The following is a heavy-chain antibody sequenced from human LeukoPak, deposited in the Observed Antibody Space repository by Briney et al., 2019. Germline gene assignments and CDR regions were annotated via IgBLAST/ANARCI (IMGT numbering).Heavy chain of an antibody. D-gene: IGHD3-22*01. J-gene: IGHJ3*02. Sequence: SQTLSLTCTVSGGSISSGDYYWSWIRQPPGKGLEWIGYIYYSGSTYYNPSLKSRVTISVDTSKNQFSLKLSSVTAADTAVYYRATVLYYYDSSGYYRPDAFDIWGQGTMVTVSS. V-gene: IGHV4-30-4*01. CDR3: ATVLYYYDSSGYYRPDAFDI. CDR2: IYYSGST. CDR1: GGSISSGDYY.